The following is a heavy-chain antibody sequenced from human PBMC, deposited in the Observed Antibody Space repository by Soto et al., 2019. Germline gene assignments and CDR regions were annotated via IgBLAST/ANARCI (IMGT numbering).Heavy chain of an antibody. CDR1: GYTFTNYD. CDR3: ARGKNHDFWTGSPRGMDV. D-gene: IGHD3-3*01. CDR2: MNPYNGDT. J-gene: IGHJ6*02. Sequence: QVQLVQSGAEVKKPGASVKVSCKASGYTFTNYDFNWVRQATGQGLEWMGWMNPYNGDTGYAQKFQGRVTLTRDTSITTAYMELSSLRSDDTAVYYCARGKNHDFWTGSPRGMDVWGQGTTVTVSS. V-gene: IGHV1-8*01.